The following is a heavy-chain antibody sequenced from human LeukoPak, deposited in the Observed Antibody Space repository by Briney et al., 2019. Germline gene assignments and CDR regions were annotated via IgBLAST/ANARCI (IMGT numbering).Heavy chain of an antibody. Sequence: PGGSLRLSCAASGFTVSSNYMSWVRQAPGKGLEWVSVIYSGGSTYYADSVKGRFTISRDNAKNSLYLQMNSLRAEDTAVYYCARVEIYGSLSDYWGQGTLVTVSS. J-gene: IGHJ4*02. D-gene: IGHD6-6*01. V-gene: IGHV3-53*01. CDR2: IYSGGST. CDR1: GFTVSSNY. CDR3: ARVEIYGSLSDY.